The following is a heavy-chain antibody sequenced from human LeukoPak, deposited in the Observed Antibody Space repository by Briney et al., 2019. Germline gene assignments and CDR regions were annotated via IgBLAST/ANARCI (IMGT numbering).Heavy chain of an antibody. CDR2: IKQAGSEN. CDR3: ARVRGDYHFDY. V-gene: IGHV3-7*01. J-gene: IGHJ4*02. Sequence: GGSLRLSCAASGFIFSSYWMTWVRQAPGKGLEWVANIKQAGSENSYVDSVKGRFTISRDNAKNSLYLQINSLRAEDTAVYYCARVRGDYHFDYWGQGTLVTVSS. CDR1: GFIFSSYW. D-gene: IGHD4-11*01.